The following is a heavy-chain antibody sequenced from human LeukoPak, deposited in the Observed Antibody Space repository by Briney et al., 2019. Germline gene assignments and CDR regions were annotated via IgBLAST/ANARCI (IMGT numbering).Heavy chain of an antibody. Sequence: SETLSLTCTVSGGSISSYYWSWVRQPPGKGLEWIGYIYYSGRTNYNPSLKSRVTISVDTSKNQFSLKLSSVTAADTAVYYCARHADYYDSSAFDYWGQGTLVTVSS. D-gene: IGHD3-22*01. J-gene: IGHJ4*02. CDR2: IYYSGRT. CDR1: GGSISSYY. V-gene: IGHV4-59*08. CDR3: ARHADYYDSSAFDY.